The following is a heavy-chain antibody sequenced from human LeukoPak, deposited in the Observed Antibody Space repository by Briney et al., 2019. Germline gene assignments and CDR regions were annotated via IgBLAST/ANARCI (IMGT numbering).Heavy chain of an antibody. Sequence: GGSLRLSCAASGFTFSSYSMNWVPQAPGKGLEWVSSISSSSSYIYYADSVKGRFTISRDNAKNSLYLQMNSLRAEDTAAYYCARDKFHGDYSPGWFDPWGQGTLVTVSS. CDR2: ISSSSSYI. V-gene: IGHV3-21*01. D-gene: IGHD4-17*01. CDR1: GFTFSSYS. CDR3: ARDKFHGDYSPGWFDP. J-gene: IGHJ5*02.